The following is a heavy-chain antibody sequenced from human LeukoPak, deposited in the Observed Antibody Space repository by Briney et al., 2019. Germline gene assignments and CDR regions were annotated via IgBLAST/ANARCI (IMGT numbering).Heavy chain of an antibody. Sequence: TLSLTCTVSGGSISSGGYYWSWIRQPPGKGLEWIGYIYHSGSTYYNPSLKSRVTISVDRSKNQFSLKLSSVTAADTAVYYCAREEHTVTTDYFDYWGQGTLVTVSS. CDR1: GGSISSGGYY. CDR2: IYHSGST. CDR3: AREEHTVTTDYFDY. J-gene: IGHJ4*02. V-gene: IGHV4-30-2*01. D-gene: IGHD4-17*01.